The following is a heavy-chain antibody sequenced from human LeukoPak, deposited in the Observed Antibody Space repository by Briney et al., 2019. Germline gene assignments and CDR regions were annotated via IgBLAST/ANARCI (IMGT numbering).Heavy chain of an antibody. CDR1: GGSISSGDYY. J-gene: IGHJ4*02. CDR3: ARDPSSGWYRN. CDR2: IYYSGST. V-gene: IGHV4-30-4*08. D-gene: IGHD6-19*01. Sequence: SETLSLTCTVSGGSISSGDYYWSWIRQPPEKGLEWIGYIYYSGSTYYNPSLKSRVTISVDTSKNQFSLKLSSVTAADTAVYYCARDPSSGWYRNWGQGTLVTVSS.